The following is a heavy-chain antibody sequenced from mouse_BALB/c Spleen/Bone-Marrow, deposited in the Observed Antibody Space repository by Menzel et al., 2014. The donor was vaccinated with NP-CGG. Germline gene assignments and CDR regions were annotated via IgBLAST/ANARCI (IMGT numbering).Heavy chain of an antibody. V-gene: IGHV14-3*02. J-gene: IGHJ4*01. CDR3: ARVYPNAMDY. Sequence: EVQLQESGAELVKPGASVKLSCTASGFNIKDTYMHWVKQRPEQGLEWTGRIDPANGNTKYDPKFQGKATITADTSSNTAYLQLSSLTSEDTAVYYCARVYPNAMDYWGQGTSVTVSS. D-gene: IGHD2-1*01. CDR2: IDPANGNT. CDR1: GFNIKDTY.